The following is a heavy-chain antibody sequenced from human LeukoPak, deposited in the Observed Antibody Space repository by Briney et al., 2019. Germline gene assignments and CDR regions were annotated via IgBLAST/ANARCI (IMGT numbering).Heavy chain of an antibody. Sequence: TGGSLRLSCVASGFSFTNAWMTWVRQAPGKGLEWVGRIKSKADGGTTDYAAPVKGRFSISRDDSKNTLNLQMNSPKTEDTAVYHCLTHLDYYDTSRTTNWGQGTLVTVSS. CDR1: GFSFTNAW. CDR2: IKSKADGGTT. V-gene: IGHV3-15*01. CDR3: LTHLDYYDTSRTTN. D-gene: IGHD3-22*01. J-gene: IGHJ4*02.